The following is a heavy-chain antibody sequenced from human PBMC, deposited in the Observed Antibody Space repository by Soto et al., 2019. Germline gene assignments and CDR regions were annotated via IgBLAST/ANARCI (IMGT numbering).Heavy chain of an antibody. D-gene: IGHD3-22*01. V-gene: IGHV6-1*01. CDR1: GDSVSSNSAA. CDR3: AREVHDYYDSSGYSSGSTQRFDY. Sequence: KQSQTLSLPCAISGDSVSSNSAAWHWIRQSPSRGLEWLGRTYYRSKWYNDYAVSVKSRITINPDTSKNQFSLQLNSVTPEDTAVYYCAREVHDYYDSSGYSSGSTQRFDYWGQGTLVTVSS. J-gene: IGHJ4*02. CDR2: TYYRSKWYN.